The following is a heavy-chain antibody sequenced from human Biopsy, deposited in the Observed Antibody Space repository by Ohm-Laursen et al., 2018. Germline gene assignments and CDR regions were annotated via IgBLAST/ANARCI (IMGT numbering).Heavy chain of an antibody. J-gene: IGHJ4*02. CDR1: GFTFTIYA. CDR2: ISSSGDNT. Sequence: SLRLSCAASGFTFTIYAMAWVRQAPEKGLEWVSSISSSGDNTYYSDSVKGRFTISRDNSKNTVDLQMNSLRAEDTAVYYCAKGLYSGSYYYDSWGQGTLVTVSS. D-gene: IGHD1-26*01. CDR3: AKGLYSGSYYYDS. V-gene: IGHV3-23*01.